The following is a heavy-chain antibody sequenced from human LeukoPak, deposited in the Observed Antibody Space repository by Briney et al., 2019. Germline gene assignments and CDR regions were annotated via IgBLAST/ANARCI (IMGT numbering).Heavy chain of an antibody. D-gene: IGHD6-13*01. J-gene: IGHJ3*01. CDR1: GFTFSSYA. V-gene: IGHV3-23*01. CDR2: ISGSGGST. CDR3: ANTPGLGSSWY. Sequence: GGSLRLSCAASGFTFSSYAMSWVRQAPGKGLDWVSAISGSGGSTYYADSVKGRFTISRDNSKNTLSLQMNSLRAEDTAVYYCANTPGLGSSWYWGQGTMVTVSS.